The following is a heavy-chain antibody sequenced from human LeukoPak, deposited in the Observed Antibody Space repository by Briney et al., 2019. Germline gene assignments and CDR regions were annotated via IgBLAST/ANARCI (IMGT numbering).Heavy chain of an antibody. CDR3: ARASYYDSSGYFRYAFDI. D-gene: IGHD3-22*01. V-gene: IGHV3-48*01. J-gene: IGHJ3*02. CDR2: IGSSSSTI. Sequence: GGSLRLSCAASGFTFSSYSMNWVRQAPGKGLEWVSYIGSSSSTIYYADSVKGRFTISRDNAKNSLYLQMNSLRAEDTAVYYCARASYYDSSGYFRYAFDIWGQGTMVTVSS. CDR1: GFTFSSYS.